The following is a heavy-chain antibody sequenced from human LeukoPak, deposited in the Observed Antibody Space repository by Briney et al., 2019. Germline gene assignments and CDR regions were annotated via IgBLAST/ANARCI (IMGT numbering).Heavy chain of an antibody. D-gene: IGHD6-13*01. V-gene: IGHV3-30*02. J-gene: IGHJ4*02. CDR1: GFTFSSYG. Sequence: GGSLRLSCAASGFTFSSYGMNWVRQAPGKGLEWVAFIRYDGSNKYYADSVKGRFTISRDNSKNTLYLQMNSLRAEDTAVYYCARVGSSWYNFDYWGQGTLVTVSS. CDR3: ARVGSSWYNFDY. CDR2: IRYDGSNK.